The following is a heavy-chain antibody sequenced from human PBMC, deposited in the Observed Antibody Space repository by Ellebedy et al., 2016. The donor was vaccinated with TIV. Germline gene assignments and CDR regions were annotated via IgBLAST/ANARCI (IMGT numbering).Heavy chain of an antibody. D-gene: IGHD1-14*01. CDR2: IYYSGST. Sequence: SETLSLTXTVSGGSISSSSYYWGWIRQPPGKGLEWIGSIYYSGSTYYNPSLKSRVTISVDTSKNQFSLKLSSVTAADTAVYYCARHALTYNWFDPWGQGTLVTVSS. CDR3: ARHALTYNWFDP. CDR1: GGSISSSSYY. V-gene: IGHV4-39*01. J-gene: IGHJ5*02.